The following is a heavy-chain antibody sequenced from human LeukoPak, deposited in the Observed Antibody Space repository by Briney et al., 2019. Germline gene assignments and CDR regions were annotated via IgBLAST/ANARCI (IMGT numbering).Heavy chain of an antibody. CDR2: IIPIFGTA. CDR1: GGTFSSYA. V-gene: IGHV1-69*13. Sequence: SVKVSCKASGGTFSSYAISWVRQAPGQGLEWMGGIIPIFGTANYAQKFQGRVTITADESTSTAYMELRSLRSEDTAVYYCARGPNKSDGGNSGSAWFDPWGQGTLVAVSS. J-gene: IGHJ5*02. CDR3: ARGPNKSDGGNSGSAWFDP. D-gene: IGHD4-23*01.